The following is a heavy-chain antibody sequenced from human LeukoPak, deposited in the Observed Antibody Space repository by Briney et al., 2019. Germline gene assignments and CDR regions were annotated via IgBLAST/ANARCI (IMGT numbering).Heavy chain of an antibody. CDR2: INQDGSEK. V-gene: IGHV3-7*01. CDR3: ARDKPITTN. Sequence: PGGSLGLSCAASAFTFSSYWMTWVRQAPGKGLEWMANINQDGSEKYYVDSVKGRFTISRDNAKNSLYLQMNSLRAEDTAVYYCARDKPITTNWGQGTLVTVSS. D-gene: IGHD3-3*01. CDR1: AFTFSSYW. J-gene: IGHJ4*02.